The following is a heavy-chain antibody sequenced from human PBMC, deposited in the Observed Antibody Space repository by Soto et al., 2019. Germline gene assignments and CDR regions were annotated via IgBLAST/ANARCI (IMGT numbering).Heavy chain of an antibody. V-gene: IGHV3-30-3*01. CDR3: ARVSVAGRPHWFDP. Sequence: GGSLRLSCAASGFTFSSYAMHWVRQAPGKGLEWVAVISYDGSNKYYADSVKGRFTISRDNSKNTLYLQMNSLSPEDTAVYYCARVSVAGRPHWFDPWGQGTLVTVSS. J-gene: IGHJ5*02. CDR1: GFTFSSYA. D-gene: IGHD6-6*01. CDR2: ISYDGSNK.